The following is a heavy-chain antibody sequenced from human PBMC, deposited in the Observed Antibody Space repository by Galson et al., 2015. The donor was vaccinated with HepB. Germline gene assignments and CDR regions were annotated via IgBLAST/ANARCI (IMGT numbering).Heavy chain of an antibody. Sequence: SLRLSCAASGFTFSSYSKNWVRQAPGKELEWVSSISSSSSYIYYADSVKGRFTISRDNAKNSLYLQMNSLRAEDTAVYYCARSYGSGSYYNYYYYGMDVWGQGTTVTVSS. CDR3: ARSYGSGSYYNYYYYGMDV. V-gene: IGHV3-21*01. D-gene: IGHD3-10*01. CDR2: ISSSSSYI. CDR1: GFTFSSYS. J-gene: IGHJ6*02.